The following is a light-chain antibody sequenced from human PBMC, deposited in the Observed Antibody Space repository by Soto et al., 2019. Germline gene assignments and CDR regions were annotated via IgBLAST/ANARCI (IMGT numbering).Light chain of an antibody. CDR2: GAS. V-gene: IGKV3-15*01. J-gene: IGKJ1*01. CDR3: QQYNNWPPG. CDR1: QSVSSK. Sequence: DRVIARSPSTMTVSPGAGATLPCRASQSVSSKLAWYQQKPGQAPRLLIYGASTRGTGVPARFSGSGSGTEFTLTISNLQSEDFAVYYCQQYNNWPPGFGQGGK.